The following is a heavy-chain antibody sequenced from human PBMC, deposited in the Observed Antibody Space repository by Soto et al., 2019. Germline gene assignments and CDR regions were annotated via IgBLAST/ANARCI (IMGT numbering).Heavy chain of an antibody. J-gene: IGHJ4*02. CDR2: TGSI. CDR3: ARDSHNDTGRSFDY. D-gene: IGHD1-1*01. Sequence: SETLSLTCIFSCGSINGYNWSWIRQPAGKGLEWIGRTGSINYNPSLKSRVTMSVDTSKNQFSLKLDSVTAADTAVYYCARDSHNDTGRSFDYWGPGTLVTVSS. V-gene: IGHV4-4*07. CDR1: CGSINGYN.